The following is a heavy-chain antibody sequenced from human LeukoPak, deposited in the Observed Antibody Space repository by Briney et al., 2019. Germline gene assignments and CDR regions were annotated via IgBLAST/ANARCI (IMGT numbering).Heavy chain of an antibody. CDR3: ARGPHLRYCTNGVCYTKGNWFDP. J-gene: IGHJ5*02. D-gene: IGHD2-8*01. CDR1: GFTFSSYA. Sequence: GSLRLSCAASGFTFSSYAMSWVRQPPGKGLEWIGEINHSGSTNYNPSLKSRVTISVDTSKNQFSLKLSSVTAADTAVYYCARGPHLRYCTNGVCYTKGNWFDPWGQGTLVTVSS. CDR2: INHSGST. V-gene: IGHV4-34*01.